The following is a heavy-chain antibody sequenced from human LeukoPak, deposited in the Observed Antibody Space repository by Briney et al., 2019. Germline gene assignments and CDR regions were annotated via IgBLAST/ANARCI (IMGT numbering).Heavy chain of an antibody. Sequence: GGSLRLSCAASGFTFSSYSMNWVRQAPGKGLEWVSSISSSSSYIYYADSVKGRFTISRDNAKNSLYLQMNSLRAEDTAVYYCARVGYSYGRAFDIWGQGTMVTVSS. CDR2: ISSSSSYI. CDR1: GFTFSSYS. J-gene: IGHJ3*02. V-gene: IGHV3-21*01. D-gene: IGHD5-18*01. CDR3: ARVGYSYGRAFDI.